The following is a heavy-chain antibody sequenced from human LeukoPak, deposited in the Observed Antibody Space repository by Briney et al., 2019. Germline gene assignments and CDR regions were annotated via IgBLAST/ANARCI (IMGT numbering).Heavy chain of an antibody. CDR3: ARALDDSSGYYAFDI. CDR2: IIPILGIA. Sequence: SVKVSCKAFGGTFSSYAISWVRQAPGQGLEWMGRIIPILGIANYAQKFQGGVTITADKSTSTAYMELSSLRSEDTAVYYCARALDDSSGYYAFDIWGQGTMVTVSS. CDR1: GGTFSSYA. J-gene: IGHJ3*02. V-gene: IGHV1-69*04. D-gene: IGHD3-22*01.